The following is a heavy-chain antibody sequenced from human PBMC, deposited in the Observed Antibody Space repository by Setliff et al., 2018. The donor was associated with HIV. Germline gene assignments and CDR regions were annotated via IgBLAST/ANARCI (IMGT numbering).Heavy chain of an antibody. Sequence: SETLSLTCTVSGDSISSANYFWNWIRQPAGKGLEWIGHIYTTGRTNYNPSLKSRVTISLDTSKNQFFLRLSSVTAADTAVYYCAAATTLEYWGQGTLVTVSS. V-gene: IGHV4-61*09. CDR2: IYTTGRT. CDR1: GDSISSANYF. D-gene: IGHD1-26*01. CDR3: AAATTLEY. J-gene: IGHJ4*02.